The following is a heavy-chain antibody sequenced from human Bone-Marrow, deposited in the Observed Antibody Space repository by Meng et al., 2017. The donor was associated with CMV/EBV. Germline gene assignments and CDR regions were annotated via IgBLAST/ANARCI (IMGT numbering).Heavy chain of an antibody. CDR3: ASRSKYYDFSS. CDR1: GGSISSSSYY. J-gene: IGHJ4*02. CDR2: IYYSGST. V-gene: IGHV4-39*01. D-gene: IGHD3-3*01. Sequence: CTGSGGSISSSSYYWGWTRQPPGKGLEWIGSIYYSGSTYYNPSLKSRVTISVDTSKNQFSLKLSSVTAADTAVYYCASRSKYYDFSSWGQGTLVTVSS.